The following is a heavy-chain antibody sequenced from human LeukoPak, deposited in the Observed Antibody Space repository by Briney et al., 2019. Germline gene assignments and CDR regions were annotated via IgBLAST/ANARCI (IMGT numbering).Heavy chain of an antibody. CDR3: ARDAFYCSSTSCYDH. V-gene: IGHV3-48*04. CDR1: GFTFSSYS. CDR2: ISTSASAV. J-gene: IGHJ5*02. Sequence: GGSLGLSCAASGFTFSSYSMNWVRQAPGKGLEWISYISTSASAVYYADSVKGRFTISRDNAKTSLYLQMSSLRAEDTAVYYCARDAFYCSSTSCYDHWGQGTLVTVSS. D-gene: IGHD2-2*01.